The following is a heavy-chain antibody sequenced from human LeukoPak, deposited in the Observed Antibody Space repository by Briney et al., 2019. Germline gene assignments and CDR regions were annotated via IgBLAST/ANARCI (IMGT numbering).Heavy chain of an antibody. CDR1: GFTVSSNH. D-gene: IGHD2-21*02. CDR3: ARVDCGGDCYFDY. J-gene: IGHJ4*02. Sequence: GGSLRLSCAASGFTVSSNHMSWVRQAPGKGLEWVSVIYSGGSTYYADSVKGRFTISRDNPKNTLYLQMNSLRAEDTAVYYCARVDCGGDCYFDYWGQGTLVTVSS. CDR2: IYSGGST. V-gene: IGHV3-53*01.